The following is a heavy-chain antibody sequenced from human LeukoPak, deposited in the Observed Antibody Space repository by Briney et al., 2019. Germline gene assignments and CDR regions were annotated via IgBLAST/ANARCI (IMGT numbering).Heavy chain of an antibody. CDR1: GFTVSANY. CDR2: IYSSGST. J-gene: IGHJ3*02. Sequence: PGGSLRLSCAASGFTVSANYMSWVRQTPGKGLEWLSIIYSSGSTYYADSLKGRFTISRDSSKNTLYLQVNSLRAEDTAVYYCARTVVVANYDAFDIWGPGTMVTVSS. D-gene: IGHD2-15*01. CDR3: ARTVVVANYDAFDI. V-gene: IGHV3-53*01.